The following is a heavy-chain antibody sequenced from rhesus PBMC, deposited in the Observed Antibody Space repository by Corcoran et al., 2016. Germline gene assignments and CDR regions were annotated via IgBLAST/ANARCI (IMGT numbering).Heavy chain of an antibody. J-gene: IGHJ6*01. CDR3: AAGYSSGWYDYGLDS. V-gene: IGHV4-122*02. Sequence: QLQLQESGPGLVKPSETLSLTCAVSGYSISSGYGWSWIRQPPGKGLEWIGYISFSGSTSYNPSLKSRVSISRDTSKNQFSLKLGSVTAADTAVYYCAAGYSSGWYDYGLDSWGQGVVVTVSS. CDR2: ISFSGST. D-gene: IGHD6-31*01. CDR1: GYSISSGYG.